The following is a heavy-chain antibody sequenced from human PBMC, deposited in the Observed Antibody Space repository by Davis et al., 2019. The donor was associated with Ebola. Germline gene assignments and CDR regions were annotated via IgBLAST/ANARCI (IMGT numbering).Heavy chain of an antibody. CDR2: ISYDGSNK. CDR1: GFTFSSYG. CDR3: AKVKVVVFINGYFQH. V-gene: IGHV3-30*18. D-gene: IGHD3-22*01. J-gene: IGHJ1*01. Sequence: GGSLRLSCAASGFTFSSYGMHWVRQAPGKGLEWVAVISYDGSNKYYADSVKGRFTISRDNSKNTLYLQMNSLRAEDTAVYYCAKVKVVVFINGYFQHWGQGTLVTVSS.